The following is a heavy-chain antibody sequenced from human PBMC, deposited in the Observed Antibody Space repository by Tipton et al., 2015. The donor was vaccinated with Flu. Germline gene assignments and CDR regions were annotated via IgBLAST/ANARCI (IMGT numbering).Heavy chain of an antibody. V-gene: IGHV3-64*02. CDR2: ISSNGDNT. J-gene: IGHJ4*02. D-gene: IGHD3-10*01. Sequence: SLRLSCAASGFTFSDYAMHWVRQAPGKGLEYVSAISSNGDNTCYADSVKGRFTISRDKSKNTLYLQMNSLRAEDTAVYYCASSGSYWMMFDYWGQGTLVTVSS. CDR3: ASSGSYWMMFDY. CDR1: GFTFSDYA.